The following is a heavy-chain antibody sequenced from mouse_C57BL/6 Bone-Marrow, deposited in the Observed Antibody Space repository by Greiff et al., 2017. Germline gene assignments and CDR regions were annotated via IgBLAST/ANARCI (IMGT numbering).Heavy chain of an antibody. D-gene: IGHD2-2*01. Sequence: QVQLKQSGAELARPGASVKLSCKASGYTFTSSGISWVKQRTGQGLEWIGEIYPRSGNTYYNEKFKGKATLTADKSSSTAYMDLRSLTSEDSAFYFCARDEPYGYDNYWGQGTTLTVSS. V-gene: IGHV1-81*01. J-gene: IGHJ2*01. CDR3: ARDEPYGYDNY. CDR1: GYTFTSSG. CDR2: IYPRSGNT.